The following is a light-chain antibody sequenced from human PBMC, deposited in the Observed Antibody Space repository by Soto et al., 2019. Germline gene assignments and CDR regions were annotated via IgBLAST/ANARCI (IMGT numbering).Light chain of an antibody. CDR3: QQRSNWPIT. CDR1: QSVNSN. Sequence: ETVMTQSPATLSVSPGERATLSCRASQSVNSNLAWYQQKLGQAPRVLIYGASTRATGIPARFSGSGSGTDFTLTISSLEPEDFAVYYCQQRSNWPITFGQGTRLEIK. CDR2: GAS. J-gene: IGKJ5*01. V-gene: IGKV3-11*01.